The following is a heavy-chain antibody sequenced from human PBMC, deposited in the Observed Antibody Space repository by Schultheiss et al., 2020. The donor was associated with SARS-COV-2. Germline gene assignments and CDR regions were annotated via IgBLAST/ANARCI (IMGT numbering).Heavy chain of an antibody. Sequence: GSLRLSCAASGFSFTSYWMHWVRQAPGKGLVWVSRINSDGSSTSYADSVKGRFTISRDNAKNTLYLQLKSLRAEDTAVYYCVRDMRYDGGFDPWGQGTLVTVSS. D-gene: IGHD3-3*01. J-gene: IGHJ5*02. V-gene: IGHV3-74*01. CDR2: INSDGSST. CDR3: VRDMRYDGGFDP. CDR1: GFSFTSYW.